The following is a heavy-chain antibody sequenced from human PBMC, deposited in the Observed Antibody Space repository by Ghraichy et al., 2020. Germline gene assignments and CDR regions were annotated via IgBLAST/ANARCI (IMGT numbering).Heavy chain of an antibody. CDR1: GYTFTGYY. Sequence: ASVKVSCKASGYTFTGYYMHWVRQAPGQGLEWMGWINPNSGGTNYAQKFQGRVTMTRDTSISTAYMELSRLRSDDTAVYYCAYQVKQWLATGSDYYYYGMDVWGQGTTVTVSS. V-gene: IGHV1-2*02. D-gene: IGHD6-19*01. CDR3: AYQVKQWLATGSDYYYYGMDV. CDR2: INPNSGGT. J-gene: IGHJ6*02.